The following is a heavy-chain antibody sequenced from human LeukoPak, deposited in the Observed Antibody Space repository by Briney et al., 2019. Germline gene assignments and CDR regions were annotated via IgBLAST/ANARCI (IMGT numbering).Heavy chain of an antibody. CDR1: GFTFDDYA. CDR2: ISGDGGST. CDR3: AKGAKVGPAAMDY. J-gene: IGHJ4*02. V-gene: IGHV3-43*02. D-gene: IGHD2-2*01. Sequence: GGSLRLSCAASGFTFDDYAMHWVRQAPGKGLEWVSLISGDGGSTYYADSVKGRFTISRDNSKNTLYLQMNSLRAEDTAVYYCAKGAKVGPAAMDYWGQGTLVTVSS.